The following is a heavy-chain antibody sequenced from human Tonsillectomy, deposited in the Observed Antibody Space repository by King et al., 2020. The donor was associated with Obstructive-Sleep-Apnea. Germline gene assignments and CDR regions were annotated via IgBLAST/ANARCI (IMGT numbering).Heavy chain of an antibody. D-gene: IGHD2-21*02. J-gene: IGHJ3*02. CDR3: ASSLGLYCGGDCYGAFDI. CDR1: GGSISSYY. Sequence: QLQESGPGLVKPSETLSLTCTVSGGSISSYYWSWIRQPPGKGLEWIGYIYYSGSTNYNPSLKSRVTISVDTSKNQFSLKLSSVTAADTAVYYCASSLGLYCGGDCYGAFDIWGQGTMVTVSS. V-gene: IGHV4-59*08. CDR2: IYYSGST.